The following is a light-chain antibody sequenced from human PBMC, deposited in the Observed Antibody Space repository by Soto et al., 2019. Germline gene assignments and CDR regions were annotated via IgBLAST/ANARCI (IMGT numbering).Light chain of an antibody. CDR1: SSDVGGYNY. V-gene: IGLV2-8*01. CDR3: SSYAGSNTPYV. J-gene: IGLJ1*01. Sequence: QSALTQPPSASGSPGQSVTISCTGTSSDVGGYNYVSWYQQHPSKAPKLMIYGVSKRPSGVPDRFSGSKSGNTASLTVSGLQAEDEADYYCSSYAGSNTPYVFGTGTKLTVL. CDR2: GVS.